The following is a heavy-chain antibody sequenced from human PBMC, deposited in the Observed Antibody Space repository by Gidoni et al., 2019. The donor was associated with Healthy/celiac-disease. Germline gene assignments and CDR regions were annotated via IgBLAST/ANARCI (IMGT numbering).Heavy chain of an antibody. J-gene: IGHJ4*02. V-gene: IGHV3-48*03. CDR3: ARVGVDYYGSGSYYRVFDY. Sequence: EVQLVESGGGLVQPGGSLGLSCAASGFTFSSYEMNWVRQAPGKGLEWVSYISSSGSTIYYADSVKGRFTISRDNAKNSLYLQMNSLRAEDTAVYYCARVGVDYYGSGSYYRVFDYWGQGTLVTVSS. CDR1: GFTFSSYE. D-gene: IGHD3-10*01. CDR2: ISSSGSTI.